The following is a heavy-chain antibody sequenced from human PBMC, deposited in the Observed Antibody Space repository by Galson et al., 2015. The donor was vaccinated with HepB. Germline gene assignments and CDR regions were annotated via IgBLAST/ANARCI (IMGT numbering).Heavy chain of an antibody. CDR1: GYTFTSYY. J-gene: IGHJ3*02. CDR3: ARDQGIYYDSRQVDAFDI. D-gene: IGHD3-22*01. CDR2: INPSGGST. V-gene: IGHV1-46*01. Sequence: SAKDSCKESGYTFTSYYMHWVRQAPGQGLEWMGIINPSGGSTSYAQKFQGRVTMTRDTSTSTVYMELSSLRSEDTAVYYCARDQGIYYDSRQVDAFDIWGQGTMVTVSS.